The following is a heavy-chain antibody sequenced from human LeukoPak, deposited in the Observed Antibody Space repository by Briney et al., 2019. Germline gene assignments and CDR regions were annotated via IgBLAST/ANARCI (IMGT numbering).Heavy chain of an antibody. V-gene: IGHV1-2*02. CDR3: ARATLDCSSTSCQRGFDY. Sequence: ASVKVSCKVSGGTFSSYAISWVRQAPGQGLEWMGWINPNSGGTDYAQKFQGRVTMTRDTSISTAYMELSRLRSDDTAVYYCARATLDCSSTSCQRGFDYWGQGTLVTVSS. D-gene: IGHD2-2*01. CDR1: GGTFSSYA. J-gene: IGHJ4*02. CDR2: INPNSGGT.